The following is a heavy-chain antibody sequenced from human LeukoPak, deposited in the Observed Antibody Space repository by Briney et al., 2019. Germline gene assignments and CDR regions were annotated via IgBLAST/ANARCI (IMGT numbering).Heavy chain of an antibody. D-gene: IGHD4-23*01. CDR3: ARIEDYGGNSVNY. CDR2: IYYSGST. Sequence: PSETLSLTCDVSGGSISSGLYSRSWIRQPPGKGLEWIGYIYYSGSTNYNPSLKSRVTISVDTSKNQFSLKLSSVTAADTAVYYCARIEDYGGNSVNYWGQGTLVTVSS. V-gene: IGHV4-61*01. CDR1: GGSISSGLYS. J-gene: IGHJ4*02.